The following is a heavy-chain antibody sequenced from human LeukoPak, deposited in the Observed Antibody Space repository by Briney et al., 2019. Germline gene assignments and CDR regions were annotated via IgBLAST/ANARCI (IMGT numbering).Heavy chain of an antibody. V-gene: IGHV3-7*01. CDR3: VRVDSSSGWWFDP. CDR2: INPNESRK. Sequence: GGSLRLSCAASGFTFGSNWMSWVRQAAGKGLEWVANINPNESRKLYEGLGKGRFTISRDNAKKSLHLEMNSLREEETAVYYCVRVDSSSGWWFDPWGEGTRVTVSS. D-gene: IGHD6-13*01. CDR1: GFTFGSNW. J-gene: IGHJ5*02.